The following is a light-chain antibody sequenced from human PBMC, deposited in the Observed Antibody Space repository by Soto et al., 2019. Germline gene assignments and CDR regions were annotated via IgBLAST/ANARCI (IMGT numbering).Light chain of an antibody. CDR1: QSISTY. CDR2: AAS. V-gene: IGKV1-39*01. J-gene: IGKJ1*01. CDR3: QQSYTTLWT. Sequence: DMQMTQSPSSLSASVGDRVTITGRASQSISTYLNWHQQKPGKAPKLLIYAASSLQSGVPSRFAGSGSGTDFTLTITSLQPEDSATYYCQQSYTTLWTFGQGTKVEI.